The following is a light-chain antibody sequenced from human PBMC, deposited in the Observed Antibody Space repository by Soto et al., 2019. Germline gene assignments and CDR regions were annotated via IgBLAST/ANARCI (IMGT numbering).Light chain of an antibody. V-gene: IGKV3-20*01. CDR3: QQYGSLSWT. CDR2: GAS. J-gene: IGKJ1*01. Sequence: EIVLTQFPGALSLSPGERATVSCRASQNVDSNYLAWYQQKPGQAPRIIIFGASGRATGIPDRFSGRGSGTDFALTISRLEPDDFAVYYCQQYGSLSWTFSQGTKVDIK. CDR1: QNVDSNY.